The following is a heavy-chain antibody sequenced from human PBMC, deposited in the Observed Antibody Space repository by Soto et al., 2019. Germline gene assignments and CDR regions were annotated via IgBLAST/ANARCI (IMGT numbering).Heavy chain of an antibody. J-gene: IGHJ4*02. D-gene: IGHD3-22*01. Sequence: SETLSLTRTVSGGSISSSSYYWGWIRQPPGKGLEWIGNIYYSGTIYYQPSLKSRVTISVDTSKNQLSLKLSSVTAADTAVYYCARRGRASMINYDSSNYHYPFYNWGQGTQVPGSS. V-gene: IGHV4-39*01. CDR1: GGSISSSSYY. CDR3: ARRGRASMINYDSSNYHYPFYN. CDR2: IYYSGTI.